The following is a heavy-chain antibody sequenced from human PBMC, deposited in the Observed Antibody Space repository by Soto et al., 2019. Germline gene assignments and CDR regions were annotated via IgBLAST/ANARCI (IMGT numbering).Heavy chain of an antibody. CDR3: ARDLSTGYRPPLGWFDP. J-gene: IGHJ5*02. V-gene: IGHV3-74*01. D-gene: IGHD3-9*01. Sequence: EEQLVESGGGLVQPGGSLKLSCAGSGFPFGNFWMHWVRQAPGKGLVWVAQINSYGSSTTYADSVKGRFTISRANAKNTLSLQINHLRAEDPDVYYCARDLSTGYRPPLGWFDPWGQGTLVTVSS. CDR1: GFPFGNFW. CDR2: INSYGSST.